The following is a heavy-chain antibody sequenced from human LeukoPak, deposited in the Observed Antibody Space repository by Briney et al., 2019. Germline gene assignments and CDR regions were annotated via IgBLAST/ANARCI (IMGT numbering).Heavy chain of an antibody. CDR1: GGSISSGDYY. Sequence: SETLSLTCTVSGGSISSGDYYWSWIRQPPGKGLEWIGEINHSGSTNYNPSLKSRVTISVDTSKNQFSLKLSSVTAADTAVYYCARVLVIGKINGTTSGFDPWGQGTLVTVSS. D-gene: IGHD1-7*01. J-gene: IGHJ5*02. CDR3: ARVLVIGKINGTTSGFDP. CDR2: INHSGST. V-gene: IGHV4-39*07.